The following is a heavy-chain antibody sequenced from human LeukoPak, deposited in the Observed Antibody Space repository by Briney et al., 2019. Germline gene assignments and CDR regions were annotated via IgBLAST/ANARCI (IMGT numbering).Heavy chain of an antibody. CDR3: AKDIQPSDSSGFDY. D-gene: IGHD3-22*01. CDR2: ISWNSGSI. V-gene: IGHV3-9*01. Sequence: GRSLRLSCAASGFTFDDYAMHWVRQAPGQGLEGVSGISWNSGSIGYADSVKGRFTTSRGNAKNSLYLQMNSLRAEDTALYYCAKDIQPSDSSGFDYWGQGTLVTVSS. J-gene: IGHJ4*02. CDR1: GFTFDDYA.